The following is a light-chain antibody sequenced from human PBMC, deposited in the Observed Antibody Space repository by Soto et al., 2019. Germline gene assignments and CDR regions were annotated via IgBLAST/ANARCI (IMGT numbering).Light chain of an antibody. CDR2: DVT. Sequence: QSVLTQPASVSGSPGQSIAISFTGTSSDVGGYNYVSWYQQHPGKAPKLIIYDVTNRPSGVSNRFSGSKSGNTASLTISGLQAEDEADYYCSSYTSSSTYVFGTGTKLTVL. J-gene: IGLJ1*01. CDR1: SSDVGGYNY. V-gene: IGLV2-14*01. CDR3: SSYTSSSTYV.